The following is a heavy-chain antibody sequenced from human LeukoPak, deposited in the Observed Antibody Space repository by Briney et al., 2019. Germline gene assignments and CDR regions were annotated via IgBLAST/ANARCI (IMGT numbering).Heavy chain of an antibody. Sequence: ASVKVSCKASGYTFTGYHMHWVRQAPGQGLEWMGRINPNSGGTNYAQKFQGRVTMTRDTSISTAYMELTRLRSDDTAVYYCTKRGIHGSGSYYDYWGQGTLVTVSS. V-gene: IGHV1-2*06. CDR2: INPNSGGT. CDR3: TKRGIHGSGSYYDY. CDR1: GYTFTGYH. J-gene: IGHJ4*02. D-gene: IGHD3-10*01.